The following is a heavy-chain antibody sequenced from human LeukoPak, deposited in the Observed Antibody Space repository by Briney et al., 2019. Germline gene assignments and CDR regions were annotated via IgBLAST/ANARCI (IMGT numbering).Heavy chain of an antibody. CDR1: GFTFSSYA. CDR3: ARDAPTYYYDSSGFS. D-gene: IGHD3-22*01. V-gene: IGHV3-30-3*01. J-gene: IGHJ4*02. Sequence: GRSLRLSCAASGFTFSSYAMHWVRQAPGKGLEWVAVISYDGSNKYYADSVKGRFTISRDNSKNTLYLQMNSLRAEDTAVYYCARDAPTYYYDSSGFSWGQGTLVTVSS. CDR2: ISYDGSNK.